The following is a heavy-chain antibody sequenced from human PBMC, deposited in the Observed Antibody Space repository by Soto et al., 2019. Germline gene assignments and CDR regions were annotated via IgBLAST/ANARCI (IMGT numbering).Heavy chain of an antibody. V-gene: IGHV3-30*03. CDR3: APLVVVAATFDY. J-gene: IGHJ4*02. Sequence: PGGSLRLSCAASGFTFSSYGMHWVRQAPGKGLEWVAVISYDGSNKYYADSVKGRFTISRDNSKNTLYLQMNSLRAEDTAVYYCAPLVVVAATFDYWGQGTLVTVSS. CDR2: ISYDGSNK. CDR1: GFTFSSYG. D-gene: IGHD2-15*01.